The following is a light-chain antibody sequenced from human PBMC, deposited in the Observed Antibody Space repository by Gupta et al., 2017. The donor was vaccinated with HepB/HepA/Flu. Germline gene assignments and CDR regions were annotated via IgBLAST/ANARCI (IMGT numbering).Light chain of an antibody. J-gene: IGKJ5*01. CDR2: GAS. CDR1: QGISSN. V-gene: IGKV3-15*01. CDR3: QQYKDWPPIT. Sequence: EIVMTQSPATLSVSPGERATLSCRASQGISSNLAWYQQKPGQAPRLLMYGASTRATGIPARFSGSGSGTEFTLTISSLQSEDFAVYYCQQYKDWPPITFGPGTRLEIK.